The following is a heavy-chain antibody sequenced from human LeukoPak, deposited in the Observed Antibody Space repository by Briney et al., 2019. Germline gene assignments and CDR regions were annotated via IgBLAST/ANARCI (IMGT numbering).Heavy chain of an antibody. Sequence: GGSLRLSCAASGFTFSNAWMSWVRQAPGKGLECVGRIKSKTDGGTTDYAAPVKGRFTISRDDSKNTLYLQMNSLKTEDTAVYYCTTEGYCSGGSCYSSYYFDYWGQGTLVTVSS. J-gene: IGHJ4*02. CDR1: GFTFSNAW. CDR3: TTEGYCSGGSCYSSYYFDY. CDR2: IKSKTDGGTT. V-gene: IGHV3-15*01. D-gene: IGHD2-15*01.